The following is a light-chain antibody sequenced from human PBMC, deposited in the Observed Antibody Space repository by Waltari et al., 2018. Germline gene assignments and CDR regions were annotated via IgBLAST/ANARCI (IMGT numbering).Light chain of an antibody. CDR2: WAS. CDR1: QSVLSSSNNKNY. V-gene: IGKV4-1*01. J-gene: IGKJ1*01. CDR3: QQYYSTPRT. Sequence: DIVMTQSPDSLAVSLGERVTINCKSSQSVLSSSNNKNYLAWYQQKPGQPPKLLIYWASTRESGVPDRFSGSGSGTDFTLTISSRQAEDVAVYYCQQYYSTPRTFGQGTKVEIK.